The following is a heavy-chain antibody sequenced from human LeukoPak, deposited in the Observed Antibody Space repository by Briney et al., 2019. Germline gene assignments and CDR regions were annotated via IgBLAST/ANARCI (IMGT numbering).Heavy chain of an antibody. CDR3: ARQYGRSFDY. D-gene: IGHD4-17*01. CDR1: GYIFSSSW. V-gene: IGHV5-51*01. Sequence: GESLKISCKGSGYIFSSSWIGWVRQMPGKGLEWMGIIYPGDSDTRYSPSFQGQVTISADKSINTAYLQWSSLKATDTGIYYCARQYGRSFDYWGQGTLVTVSS. J-gene: IGHJ4*02. CDR2: IYPGDSDT.